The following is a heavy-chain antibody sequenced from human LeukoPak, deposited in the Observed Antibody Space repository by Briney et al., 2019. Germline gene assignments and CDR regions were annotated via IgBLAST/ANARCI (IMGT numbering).Heavy chain of an antibody. D-gene: IGHD2-2*01. CDR1: GFTFSSHS. Sequence: GGSLRLSCAASGFTFSSHSMSWVRQAPGKGLEWVSVISGSSGSTYYADSVKGRFTISRDNSKNTLYLQMNSLRAEDTAVYYCAKDTVVPAASFRYYYYYYMDVWGKGTTVTISS. CDR3: AKDTVVPAASFRYYYYYYMDV. V-gene: IGHV3-23*01. J-gene: IGHJ6*03. CDR2: ISGSSGST.